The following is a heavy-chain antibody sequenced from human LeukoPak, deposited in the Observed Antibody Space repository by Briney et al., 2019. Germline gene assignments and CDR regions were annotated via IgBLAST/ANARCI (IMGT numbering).Heavy chain of an antibody. CDR2: IYYSGST. J-gene: IGHJ4*02. D-gene: IGHD1-1*01. CDR3: ARDSGNGWPDY. Sequence: SETLSLTCTVSGGSISSYYWSWIRQPPGKGLEWIGYIYYSGSTNYNPSLKSRVTISVDTSKNQFSLKLSSVTAADTAVYYCARDSGNGWPDYWGQGTLVTVSS. CDR1: GGSISSYY. V-gene: IGHV4-59*01.